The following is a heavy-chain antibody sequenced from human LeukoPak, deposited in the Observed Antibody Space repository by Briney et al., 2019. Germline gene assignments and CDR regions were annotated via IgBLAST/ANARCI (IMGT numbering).Heavy chain of an antibody. D-gene: IGHD2-15*01. Sequence: GGSLRLSCAAPGFTFSSYGMHWVRQAPGKGLEWVAFIRYDGSNKYYADSVKGRFTISRDNSKNTLYLQMNSLRAEDTAVYYCAKEPSLGYCSGGSCTLDYWGQGTLVTVSS. CDR2: IRYDGSNK. CDR1: GFTFSSYG. CDR3: AKEPSLGYCSGGSCTLDY. J-gene: IGHJ4*02. V-gene: IGHV3-30*02.